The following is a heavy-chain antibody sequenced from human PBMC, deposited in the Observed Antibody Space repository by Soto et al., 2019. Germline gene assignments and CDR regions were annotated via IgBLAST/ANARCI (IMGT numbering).Heavy chain of an antibody. Sequence: GGSLRLSCAASGFTFSSYSMNWVRQAPGQGLEWVSSISSSSSYIYYADSVKGRFTISRDNAKNSLYLQMNSLRAEDTAVYYCARVGATYCGGDCYNYNWFDPWGQGTLVTVSS. D-gene: IGHD2-21*01. J-gene: IGHJ5*02. V-gene: IGHV3-21*01. CDR2: ISSSSSYI. CDR3: ARVGATYCGGDCYNYNWFDP. CDR1: GFTFSSYS.